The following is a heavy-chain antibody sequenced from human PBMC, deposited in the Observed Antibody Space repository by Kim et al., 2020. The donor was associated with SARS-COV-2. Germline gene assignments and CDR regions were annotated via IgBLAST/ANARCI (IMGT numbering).Heavy chain of an antibody. Sequence: GGSLRLSCAASGFTFSSYAMSWVRQAPGKGLEWVSTISSSGGSTYYADSVKGRLTISRDNSKNTLYLQMNSLRAEDTAVYYCAKLWKMPGYGSSWYSDYWGQGTLVTVSS. CDR3: AKLWKMPGYGSSWYSDY. CDR1: GFTFSSYA. D-gene: IGHD6-13*01. V-gene: IGHV3-23*01. CDR2: ISSSGGST. J-gene: IGHJ4*02.